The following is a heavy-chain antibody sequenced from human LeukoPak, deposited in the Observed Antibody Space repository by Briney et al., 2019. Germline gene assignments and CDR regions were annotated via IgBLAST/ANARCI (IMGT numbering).Heavy chain of an antibody. CDR1: GFTFSSYG. J-gene: IGHJ3*02. CDR2: ISGSGGST. CDR3: AREALEWSPPVI. Sequence: GGSLRLSCAASGFTFSSYGMSWVRQAPGKGLEWVSAISGSGGSTYYADSVKGRFTISRDNSKNTLYLQMNNMRTEDTAVYYCAREALEWSPPVIWGQGTTVTVSS. V-gene: IGHV3-23*01. D-gene: IGHD3-3*01.